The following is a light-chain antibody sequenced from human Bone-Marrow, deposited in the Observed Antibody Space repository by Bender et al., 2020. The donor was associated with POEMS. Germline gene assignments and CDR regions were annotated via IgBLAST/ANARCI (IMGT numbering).Light chain of an antibody. V-gene: IGLV3-1*01. CDR3: QTWDDITAV. J-gene: IGLJ3*02. CDR1: KLGDKF. CDR2: QDA. Sequence: SYELIQPPSVSVSPGQTATITCSGDKLGDKFASWYQQRPGQSPLLIIYQDAKRHSGIPGRFAGSNSGNTATLTISGTQAMDEADYYCQTWDDITAVFGGGTKLTVL.